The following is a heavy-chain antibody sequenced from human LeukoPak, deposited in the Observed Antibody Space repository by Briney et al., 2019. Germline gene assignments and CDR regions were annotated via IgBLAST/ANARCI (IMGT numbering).Heavy chain of an antibody. CDR1: GFTFSSYG. CDR2: IWYDGSNK. Sequence: PGRSLRLSCAASGFTFSSYGMHWVRQAPGKGLEWVAVIWYDGSNKYYADSVKGRFTISRDNSKNTLYLQMNSLRAEDTAVYYCARSYCDSSGYYSGIDYWGQGTLVTVSS. D-gene: IGHD3-22*01. CDR3: ARSYCDSSGYYSGIDY. J-gene: IGHJ4*02. V-gene: IGHV3-33*01.